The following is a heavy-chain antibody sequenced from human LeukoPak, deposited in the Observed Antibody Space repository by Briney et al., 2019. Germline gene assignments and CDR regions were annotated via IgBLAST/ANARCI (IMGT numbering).Heavy chain of an antibody. CDR1: GSRFGNYG. V-gene: IGHV3-30*18. J-gene: IGHJ2*01. D-gene: IGHD5-18*01. Sequence: GGSLRLSCAASGSRFGNYGMHWVRQAPGKGLEWVAVMSDDGRNKYYADSVRGRFTISRDNSKNMLYLQMNNLRPEDTAVYHCAKDADTATIIYWYFDLWGRGTLVTVSS. CDR3: AKDADTATIIYWYFDL. CDR2: MSDDGRNK.